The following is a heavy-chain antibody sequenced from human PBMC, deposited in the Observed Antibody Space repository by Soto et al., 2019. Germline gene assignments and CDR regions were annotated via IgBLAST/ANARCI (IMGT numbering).Heavy chain of an antibody. J-gene: IGHJ6*04. Sequence: PGESLKISCKGSGYSFTSYWISWVRQMPGKGLEWMGRIDPSDSYTNYSPSFQGQVTISADKSISTAYLQWSSLKASDTAMYYCARQGGIAAAGKNLSYSYGRDVWGKGTTVTVPS. D-gene: IGHD6-13*01. CDR3: ARQGGIAAAGKNLSYSYGRDV. CDR1: GYSFTSYW. V-gene: IGHV5-10-1*04. CDR2: IDPSDSYT.